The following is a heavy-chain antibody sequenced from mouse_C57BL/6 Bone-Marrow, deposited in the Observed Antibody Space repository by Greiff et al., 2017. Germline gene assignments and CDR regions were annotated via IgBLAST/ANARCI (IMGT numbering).Heavy chain of an antibody. Sequence: QVQLQQPGAELVKPGASVKLSCKASGYTFTSYWMQWVKQRPGQGLEWIGEIDPSDSYTNYNQKFKGKATLTVDTSSSPAYMQLSSLTSEDSAVYYCAKGAYYFDYWGQGTTLTVSS. CDR3: AKGAYYFDY. J-gene: IGHJ2*01. V-gene: IGHV1-50*01. CDR2: IDPSDSYT. CDR1: GYTFTSYW.